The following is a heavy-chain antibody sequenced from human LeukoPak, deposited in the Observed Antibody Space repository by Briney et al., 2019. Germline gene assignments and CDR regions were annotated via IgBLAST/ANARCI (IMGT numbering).Heavy chain of an antibody. Sequence: ASETLSLTCTVSGGSISSYYWSWIRQPPGKGLEWIGYIYYSGSTNYNPSLKSRVTISVDTSKNQFSLKLSSVTAADTAVYYCARGRIAVAGGLNWFDPWGQGTLVTVSS. V-gene: IGHV4-59*01. CDR2: IYYSGST. D-gene: IGHD6-19*01. CDR1: GGSISSYY. J-gene: IGHJ5*02. CDR3: ARGRIAVAGGLNWFDP.